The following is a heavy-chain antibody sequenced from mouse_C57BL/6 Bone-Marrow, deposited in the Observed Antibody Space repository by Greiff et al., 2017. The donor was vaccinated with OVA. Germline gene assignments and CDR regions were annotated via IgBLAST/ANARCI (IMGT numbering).Heavy chain of an antibody. D-gene: IGHD3-2*02. J-gene: IGHJ3*01. V-gene: IGHV5-6*01. CDR2: ISSGGSYT. CDR3: ARQPETAQATSPFAY. CDR1: GFTFSSYG. Sequence: EVQVVESGGDLVKPGGSLKLSCAASGFTFSSYGMSWVRQTPDKRLEWVATISSGGSYTYYPDSVKGRFTISRDNAKNTLYLQMSSLKSEDTAMYYCARQPETAQATSPFAYWGQGTLVTVSA.